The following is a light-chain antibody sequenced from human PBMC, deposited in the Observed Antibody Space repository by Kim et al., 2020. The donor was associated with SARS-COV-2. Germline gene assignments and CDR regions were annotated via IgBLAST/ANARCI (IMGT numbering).Light chain of an antibody. CDR1: QSLLHSNGYNY. V-gene: IGKV2-28*01. Sequence: DIVMTRSPLSLPVTPGEPASISCRSSQSLLHSNGYNYLDWYLQKPGQSPQLLIYLGSNRTSGVPDRFSGSGSGTDFTLKISRVEAGDVGVYYCMQALQTPPTFGQGTKVDIK. CDR2: LGS. CDR3: MQALQTPPT. J-gene: IGKJ1*01.